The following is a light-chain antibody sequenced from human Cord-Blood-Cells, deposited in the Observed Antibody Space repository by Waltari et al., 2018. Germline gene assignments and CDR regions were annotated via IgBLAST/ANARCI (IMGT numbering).Light chain of an antibody. Sequence: QSALTQPRSVSGSPGQSVNISCTGTSSDVGGYNNVSWYQQHPGKAPKLMIYDVSKRPSGVPDRFSYSKSGNTASLTISGLQAEDEADYYCCSYAGSYTWVFGGGTKLTVL. J-gene: IGLJ3*02. CDR3: CSYAGSYTWV. CDR1: SSDVGGYNN. V-gene: IGLV2-11*01. CDR2: DVS.